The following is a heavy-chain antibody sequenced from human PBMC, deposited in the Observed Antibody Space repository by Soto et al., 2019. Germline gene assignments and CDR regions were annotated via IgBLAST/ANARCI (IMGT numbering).Heavy chain of an antibody. V-gene: IGHV4-59*01. D-gene: IGHD4-17*01. Sequence: PSETLSLTCTVSGGSISNYYWIWIRQPPGKGLEWIGYIHYSGSAKYNPSLKSRVSVSVDTSKNQFSLNMKSVTAADTAVYYCARVSTDYGGNGAFDYWGQGTQVTVSS. CDR3: ARVSTDYGGNGAFDY. CDR2: IHYSGSA. J-gene: IGHJ4*02. CDR1: GGSISNYY.